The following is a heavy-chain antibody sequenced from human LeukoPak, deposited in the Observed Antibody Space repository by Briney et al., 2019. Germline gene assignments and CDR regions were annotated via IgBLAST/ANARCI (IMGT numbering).Heavy chain of an antibody. CDR1: GYTFTSYA. J-gene: IGHJ4*02. CDR2: INTNTGNP. D-gene: IGHD3-9*01. Sequence: ASVKVSCKASGYTFTSYAMNWVRQAPGQGLEWMGWINTNTGNPTYAQGFTGRFVFSLDTSVSTAYLQISSLKAEDTAVYYCARSLPSALLRYFDWLLHGFDYWGQGTLVTVSS. CDR3: ARSLPSALLRYFDWLLHGFDY. V-gene: IGHV7-4-1*02.